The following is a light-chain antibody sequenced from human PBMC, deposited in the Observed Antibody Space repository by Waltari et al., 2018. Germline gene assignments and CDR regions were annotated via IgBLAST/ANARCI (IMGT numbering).Light chain of an antibody. Sequence: DIQMTQSPSTLSASVGDRVTITCRASQSISSWLAWYQQKPGKATKPLLYKASSLESGVPSRFSGSGSGTEFTLTISSLQPDDFATYYCQQYNSYSYTFGHGTKLEIK. CDR1: QSISSW. CDR2: KAS. V-gene: IGKV1-5*03. J-gene: IGKJ2*01. CDR3: QQYNSYSYT.